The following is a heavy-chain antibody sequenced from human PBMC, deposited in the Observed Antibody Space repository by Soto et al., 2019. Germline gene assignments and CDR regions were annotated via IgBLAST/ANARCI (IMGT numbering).Heavy chain of an antibody. J-gene: IGHJ4*02. V-gene: IGHV3-23*01. D-gene: IGHD6-19*01. Sequence: PGGSMRLSCAASGFTFNIYAMSWVRKAPGKGLEWVSAISGSGGGTYYADSVKGRFTISRDNSRDTLYLQMNSLRVDDTAVYYCAKDFIAGAITDYWGQGTLVTVSS. CDR2: ISGSGGGT. CDR3: AKDFIAGAITDY. CDR1: GFTFNIYA.